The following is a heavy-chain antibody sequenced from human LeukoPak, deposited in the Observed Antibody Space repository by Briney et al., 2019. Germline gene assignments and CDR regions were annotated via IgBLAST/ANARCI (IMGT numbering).Heavy chain of an antibody. J-gene: IGHJ4*02. CDR1: GGSISSSNYY. V-gene: IGHV4-39*07. CDR2: IYYSGST. CDR3: AREVVAAAGTVDY. D-gene: IGHD6-13*01. Sequence: PSETLSLTCTVSGGSISSSNYYWGWIRQPPGKGLECIGSIYYSGSTYYNPSLKSRVSISVDTSKNQFSLKLSSVTAADTAVYYCAREVVAAAGTVDYWGQGILVTVSS.